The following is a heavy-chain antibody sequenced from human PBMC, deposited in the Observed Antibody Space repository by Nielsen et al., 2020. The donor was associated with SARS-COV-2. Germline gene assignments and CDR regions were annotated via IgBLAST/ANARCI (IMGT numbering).Heavy chain of an antibody. CDR3: ARDPPYPLYYYDSSGYSRFDY. Sequence: WIRQPPGKGLEWVSAISGSGGSTYYADSVKGRFTISRDNAKNSLYLQMNSLRAEDTAVYYCARDPPYPLYYYDSSGYSRFDYWGQGTLVTVSS. V-gene: IGHV3-23*01. CDR2: ISGSGGST. J-gene: IGHJ4*02. D-gene: IGHD3-22*01.